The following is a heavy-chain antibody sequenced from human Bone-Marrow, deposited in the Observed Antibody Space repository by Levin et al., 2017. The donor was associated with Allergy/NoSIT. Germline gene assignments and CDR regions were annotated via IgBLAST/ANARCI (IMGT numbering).Heavy chain of an antibody. J-gene: IGHJ4*02. CDR2: IHPEDSDT. CDR3: ARRDYDFWH. V-gene: IGHV5-51*01. Sequence: GESLKISCQGSGYIFTAYWIGWVRQMPGKGLEWMGSIHPEDSDTRYRPAFQGQVTISVDKSTSTAYLQWRSLKASDTAIYYCARRDYDFWHWGQGTPVTVSS. CDR1: GYIFTAYW. D-gene: IGHD3-3*01.